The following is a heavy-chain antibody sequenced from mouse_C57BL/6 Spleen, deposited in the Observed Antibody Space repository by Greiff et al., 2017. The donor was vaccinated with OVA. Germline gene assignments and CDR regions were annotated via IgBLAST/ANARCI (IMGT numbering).Heavy chain of an antibody. D-gene: IGHD2-3*01. CDR1: GYTFTSYW. J-gene: IGHJ1*03. Sequence: QVQLKQPGAELVMPGASVKLSCKASGYTFTSYWMHWVKQRPGQGLEWIGEIDPSDSYTNYNQKFKGKSTLTVDKSSSTAYMQLSSLTSEDSAVYYCARSEDGYYGYFDVWGTGTTVTVSS. CDR3: ARSEDGYYGYFDV. V-gene: IGHV1-69*01. CDR2: IDPSDSYT.